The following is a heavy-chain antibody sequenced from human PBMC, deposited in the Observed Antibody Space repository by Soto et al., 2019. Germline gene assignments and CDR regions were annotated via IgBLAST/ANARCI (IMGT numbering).Heavy chain of an antibody. CDR1: GGTFSSYT. V-gene: IGHV1-69*02. CDR2: IIPILGIA. D-gene: IGHD2-21*02. Sequence: QVQLVQSGAEVKKPGSSVKVSCKASGGTFSSYTISWVRQAPGQGLEWMGRIIPILGIANYAQKFQGRVTITADKSTSTAYMELSSLRSEDTAVYYCASYCGGDCQRHYYGMDVWGQGTTVTVSS. J-gene: IGHJ6*02. CDR3: ASYCGGDCQRHYYGMDV.